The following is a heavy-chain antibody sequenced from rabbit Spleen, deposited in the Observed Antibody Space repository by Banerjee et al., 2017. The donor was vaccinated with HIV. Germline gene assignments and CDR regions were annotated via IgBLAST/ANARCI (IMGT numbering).Heavy chain of an antibody. D-gene: IGHD4-1*01. CDR3: ARDLAGVIGWNFGW. Sequence: QEQLEESGGDLVKPEGSLTLTCTASGFSFVFSFTGNYWICWVRQAPGKGLEWIACIYTADGDTFYASWAKGRFTISKTSSTTVTLHMTGLTAADTATYFCARDLAGVIGWNFGWWGPGTLVTVS. J-gene: IGHJ6*01. V-gene: IGHV1S45*01. CDR1: GFSFVFSFTGNYW. CDR2: IYTADGDT.